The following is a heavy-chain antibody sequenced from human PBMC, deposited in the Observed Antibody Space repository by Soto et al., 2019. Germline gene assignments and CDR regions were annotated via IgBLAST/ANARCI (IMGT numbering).Heavy chain of an antibody. D-gene: IGHD1-1*01. CDR2: ISYDGTDE. J-gene: IGHJ4*02. V-gene: IGHV3-30*18. CDR1: GFSFSSYG. Sequence: QVQLVESGGGVVQPGRSLRLSCAASGFSFSSYGMHWVRQAPGKGLEWVAMISYDGTDEYYADSVKGRFTISRDNSKNAVYLQMNSLGAEDTAVYYCAKKESDWNDHLDYWGQGTLVTVSS. CDR3: AKKESDWNDHLDY.